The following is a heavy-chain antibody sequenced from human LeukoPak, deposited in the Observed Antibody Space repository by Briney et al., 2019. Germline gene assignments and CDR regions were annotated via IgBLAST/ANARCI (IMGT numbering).Heavy chain of an antibody. CDR2: IWYDGSNK. CDR3: AKANAMDV. V-gene: IGHV3-33*06. J-gene: IGHJ6*02. Sequence: GGSLRLSCAASGFTFSSYGMHWVRQAPGKGLEWVAVIWYDGSNKYYADSVKGRFTISRDNSKNTLYLQMNSLRAEDTALYFCAKANAMDVWGQGTTVTVSS. CDR1: GFTFSSYG.